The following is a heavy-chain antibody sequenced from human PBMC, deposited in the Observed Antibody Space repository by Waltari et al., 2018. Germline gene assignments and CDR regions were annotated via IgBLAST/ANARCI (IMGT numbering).Heavy chain of an antibody. CDR2: IYYSGRT. D-gene: IGHD3-10*01. J-gene: IGHJ4*02. V-gene: IGHV4-39*01. Sequence: QLQLQESGPGLVKPSETLSLTCTVSGGSISSSSYYWGWIRQPPGKGLEWIGSIYYSGRTYYNPSFKSRFTISVDTSKNQFSRKLSSVTAADTAVYYCASLYYYGSGSYYNGFDRGTTQPWGQGTLVTVSS. CDR1: GGSISSSSYY. CDR3: ASLYYYGSGSYYNGFDRGTTQP.